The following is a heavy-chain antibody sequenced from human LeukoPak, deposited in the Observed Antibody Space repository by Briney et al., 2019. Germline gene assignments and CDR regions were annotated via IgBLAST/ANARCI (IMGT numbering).Heavy chain of an antibody. CDR1: GFTFNSYA. CDR3: AKDLDERAILPCAFDI. Sequence: PGRSLRLSCAASGFTFNSYAMHWVRRAPGKGLEWVAVISYDGANKYYADSAKRRFTISRDNSKNTLSLQMNSLRAEDTAVYYCAKDLDERAILPCAFDIWGQGTMVTVSS. CDR2: ISYDGANK. D-gene: IGHD1-1*01. V-gene: IGHV3-30*18. J-gene: IGHJ3*02.